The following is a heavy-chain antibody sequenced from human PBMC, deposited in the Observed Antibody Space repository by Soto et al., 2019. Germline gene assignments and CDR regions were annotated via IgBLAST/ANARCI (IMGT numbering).Heavy chain of an antibody. CDR2: IYEAGTT. CDR1: GASVSRIGFH. J-gene: IGHJ4*02. Sequence: PSETLSLPCAVSGASVSRIGFHWGWIRQPPGQGLEWIGSIYEAGTTFYNPSLKSRVTISADTSKNQFSLRLSSVTAADTAVYYCARRGSGHTFDYWGQGTLVTVSS. CDR3: ARRGSGHTFDY. D-gene: IGHD3-10*01. V-gene: IGHV4-39*01.